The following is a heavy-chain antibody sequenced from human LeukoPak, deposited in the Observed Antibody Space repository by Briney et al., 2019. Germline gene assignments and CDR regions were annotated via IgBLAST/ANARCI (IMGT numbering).Heavy chain of an antibody. Sequence: GGSLRLSCAASGFTFSSYGMHWVRRAPGKGLEWVANIKQDGTEKYYVDSVKGRFTISRDNAKNSLYLQMNSLRAEDTAVYYCAKEGSSSWYPEHDYWGQGTLVTVSS. CDR3: AKEGSSSWYPEHDY. CDR2: IKQDGTEK. CDR1: GFTFSSYG. V-gene: IGHV3-7*01. D-gene: IGHD6-13*01. J-gene: IGHJ4*02.